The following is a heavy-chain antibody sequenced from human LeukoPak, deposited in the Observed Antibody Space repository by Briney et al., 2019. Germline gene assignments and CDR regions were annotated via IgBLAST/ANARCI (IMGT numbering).Heavy chain of an antibody. J-gene: IGHJ5*02. D-gene: IGHD2-2*01. Sequence: ASVKVSCKASGYTFTSYYMHWVRQAPGQGLEWMGIINPSGGSTSYAQKFQGRVTMTRDTSTSTVYMELSSLRSEDTAVYYCASGSTSSDLTQNWFDPWGQGTLVTVSS. CDR1: GYTFTSYY. CDR3: ASGSTSSDLTQNWFDP. CDR2: INPSGGST. V-gene: IGHV1-46*01.